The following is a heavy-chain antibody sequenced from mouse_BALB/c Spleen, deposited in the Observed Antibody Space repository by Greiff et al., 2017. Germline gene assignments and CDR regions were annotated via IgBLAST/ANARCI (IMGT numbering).Heavy chain of an antibody. V-gene: IGHV5-6*01. CDR3: ARHEGSWDYAMDY. CDR2: ISSGGSYT. J-gene: IGHJ4*01. CDR1: GFTFSSYG. D-gene: IGHD4-1*01. Sequence: EVKLMESGGDLVKPGGSLKLSCAASGFTFSSYGMSWVRQTPDKRLEWVATISSGGSYTYYPDSVKGRFTISRDNAKNTLYLQMSSLKSEDTAMYYCARHEGSWDYAMDYWGQGTSVTVSS.